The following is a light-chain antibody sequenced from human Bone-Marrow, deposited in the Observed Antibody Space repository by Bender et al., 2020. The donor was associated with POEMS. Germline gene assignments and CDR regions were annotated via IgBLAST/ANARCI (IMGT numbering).Light chain of an antibody. Sequence: QSALTQPRSVSGSPGQSVTISCTGPSSDVGTYTLVSWYQQYPDEAPKVIIYAVNRRPSGISSRFSGSMSGRTASLTISELRAEDEAHYYCCSYVGDVIFGGGTKLTVL. CDR1: SSDVGTYTL. CDR3: CSYVGDVI. J-gene: IGLJ2*01. CDR2: AVN. V-gene: IGLV2-23*02.